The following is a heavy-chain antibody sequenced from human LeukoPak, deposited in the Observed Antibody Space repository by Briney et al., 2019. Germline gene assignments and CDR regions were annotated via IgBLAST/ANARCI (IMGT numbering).Heavy chain of an antibody. CDR2: ISWDGGST. Sequence: GGSLRLSCAASGFTFDDYAMHWVRQAPGKGLEWVSLISWDGGSTYYADSVKGRFTISRDNSKNSLYLQMNSLRAEDTALYYCARGRVGQWLVDAFDIWGQGTMVTVSS. CDR3: ARGRVGQWLVDAFDI. D-gene: IGHD6-19*01. V-gene: IGHV3-43D*03. J-gene: IGHJ3*02. CDR1: GFTFDDYA.